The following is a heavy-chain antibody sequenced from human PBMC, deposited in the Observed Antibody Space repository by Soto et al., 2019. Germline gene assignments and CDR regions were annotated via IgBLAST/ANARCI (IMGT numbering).Heavy chain of an antibody. D-gene: IGHD3-16*01. J-gene: IGHJ6*02. CDR1: GGSISSGDYY. CDR3: ARGGSIRGMDV. V-gene: IGHV4-30-4*01. CDR2: IYYSGST. Sequence: PSETLSLTCTVSGGSISSGDYYWSWIRQPPGKGLEWIGYIYYSGSTYYNPSLKSRVTISVDTSKNQFSLKVSSVTAADTAVYYCARGGSIRGMDVWGQGTTVTVSS.